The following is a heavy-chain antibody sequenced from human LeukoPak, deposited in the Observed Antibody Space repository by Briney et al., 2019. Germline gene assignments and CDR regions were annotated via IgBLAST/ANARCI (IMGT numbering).Heavy chain of an antibody. CDR1: GFTFSSYA. V-gene: IGHV3-23*01. CDR2: ISGSGGST. D-gene: IGHD3-22*01. Sequence: GGSLRLSCAASGFTFSSYAMSWVRQAPGKGLEWVSAISGSGGSTYYADSVKGRFTISRDNSKNTLYLQMNSLRAEDTAVYYCAREAFPAPYYYDSSGTITYYFDYWGQGTLVTVSS. CDR3: AREAFPAPYYYDSSGTITYYFDY. J-gene: IGHJ4*02.